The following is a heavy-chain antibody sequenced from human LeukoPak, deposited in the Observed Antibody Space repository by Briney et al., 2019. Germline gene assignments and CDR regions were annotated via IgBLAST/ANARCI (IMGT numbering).Heavy chain of an antibody. CDR2: IISSAGTI. J-gene: IGHJ1*01. CDR3: AREGIAAAGEH. V-gene: IGHV3-48*04. CDR1: GFTFSSFS. Sequence: GGSLRLSCVASGFTFSSFSMNWLRQAPGKGLEWVSFIISSAGTIYYADSVKGRFTMSRDNAKNSLYLQMKSLRVEDTAVYYCAREGIAAAGEHWGQGTLVTVSS. D-gene: IGHD6-13*01.